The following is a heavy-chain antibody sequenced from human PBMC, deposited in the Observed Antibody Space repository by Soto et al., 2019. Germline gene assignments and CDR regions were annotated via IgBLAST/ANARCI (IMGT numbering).Heavy chain of an antibody. J-gene: IGHJ4*02. CDR3: ARYSSGWKGPLDY. CDR1: GYTFTSYA. D-gene: IGHD6-19*01. Sequence: ASVKVSCKASGYTFTSYARHWVRQAPGQRIEWMGWINAGNGNTKYSQKFQGRVTITRDTSESPAYMYLHSLTSEDTAVYYCARYSSGWKGPLDYWGQGNLVTVSS. CDR2: INAGNGNT. V-gene: IGHV1-3*01.